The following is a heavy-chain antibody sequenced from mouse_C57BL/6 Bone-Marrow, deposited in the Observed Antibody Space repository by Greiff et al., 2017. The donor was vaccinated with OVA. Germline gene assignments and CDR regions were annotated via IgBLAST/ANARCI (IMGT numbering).Heavy chain of an antibody. D-gene: IGHD1-1*01. V-gene: IGHV1-63*01. Sequence: QVQLKESGAELVRPGTSVKMSCKASGYTFTNYWIGWAKQRPGHGLEWIGDIYPGGGYTNYNEKFKGKATLTADKSSSTAYMQFSSLTSEDSAIYYCARGIYYYPYWYVDVWGTGTTVTVSS. CDR3: ARGIYYYPYWYVDV. J-gene: IGHJ1*03. CDR1: GYTFTNYW. CDR2: IYPGGGYT.